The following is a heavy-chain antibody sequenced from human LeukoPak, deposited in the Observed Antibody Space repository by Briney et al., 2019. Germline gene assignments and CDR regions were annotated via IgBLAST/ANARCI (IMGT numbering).Heavy chain of an antibody. Sequence: SETLSLTCTVSGGTISSYYWSWIRQPPGKGLGWIGYIYYSGSTNYNPSLKSRVTISVDTSKNQFSLKLSSVTAADTAVYYCARRHTRLYYFDYWGQGTLVTVSS. CDR3: ARRHTRLYYFDY. CDR1: GGTISSYY. V-gene: IGHV4-59*08. CDR2: IYYSGST. J-gene: IGHJ4*02. D-gene: IGHD6-6*01.